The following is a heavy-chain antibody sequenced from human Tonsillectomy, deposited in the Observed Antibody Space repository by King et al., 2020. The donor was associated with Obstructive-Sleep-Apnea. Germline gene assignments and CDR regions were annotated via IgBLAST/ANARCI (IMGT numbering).Heavy chain of an antibody. J-gene: IGHJ4*02. CDR1: GYTFTSYY. D-gene: IGHD2-2*01. CDR3: ARVRGRCSSTSCYYFDY. V-gene: IGHV1-46*01. Sequence: GQLVQSGAEVKKPGASVKVSCKASGYTFTSYYMHWVRQAPGQGLEWMGIINPSGGSTSYAQKFQGRVTMTRDTSTSTVYMELSSLGSEDTAVYYCARVRGRCSSTSCYYFDYWGQGTLVTVSS. CDR2: INPSGGST.